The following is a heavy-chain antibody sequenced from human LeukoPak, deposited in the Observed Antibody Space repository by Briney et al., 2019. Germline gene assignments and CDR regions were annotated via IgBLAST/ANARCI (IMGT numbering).Heavy chain of an antibody. V-gene: IGHV1-8*03. CDR2: MNPNSGNT. Sequence: VASVKVSCKTSGYTFTNYDINWVRQATGQGLEWMGWMNPNSGNTGYAQKFQGRVTITRDTSISTAYMELSSLRSEDTAVYYCAKDLLSLVGAPGAFDIWGQGTMVTVSS. CDR1: GYTFTNYD. D-gene: IGHD1-26*01. CDR3: AKDLLSLVGAPGAFDI. J-gene: IGHJ3*02.